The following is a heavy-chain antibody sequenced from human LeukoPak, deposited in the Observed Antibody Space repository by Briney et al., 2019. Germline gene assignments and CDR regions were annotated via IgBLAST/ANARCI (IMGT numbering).Heavy chain of an antibody. Sequence: GGSLRLSCTASGFTFSNYAMNWVRRAPGKGLEWVSAISGSGSNAYYTDSVKDRFTISRDNSKNSLYLQMNSLRPKDTAVYYCAKSQREACCYGMDVWGQGTTVTVS. CDR3: AKSQREACCYGMDV. CDR1: GFTFSNYA. J-gene: IGHJ6*02. D-gene: IGHD1-26*01. CDR2: ISGSGSNA. V-gene: IGHV3-23*01.